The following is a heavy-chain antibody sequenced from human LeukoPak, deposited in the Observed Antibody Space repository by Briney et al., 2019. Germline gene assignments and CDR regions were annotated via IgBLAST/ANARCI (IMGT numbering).Heavy chain of an antibody. CDR2: IEPNGSDK. J-gene: IGHJ4*02. V-gene: IGHV3-7*01. CDR1: GFSFSTYW. D-gene: IGHD3-22*01. Sequence: GGSLRLSCAASGFSFSTYWTTWVRQAPGQGLEWVANIEPNGSDKYYVDSVKGRFTISRDNAKNSLYLQMHSLRVEDTAVYYCARDYYGSSGYYPHDYWGQGSLVTVSS. CDR3: ARDYYGSSGYYPHDY.